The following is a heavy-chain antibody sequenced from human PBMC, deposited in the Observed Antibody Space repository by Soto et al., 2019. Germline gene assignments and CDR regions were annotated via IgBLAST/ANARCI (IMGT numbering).Heavy chain of an antibody. D-gene: IGHD3-16*01. CDR2: ISSNSDTV. CDR3: ARVGLKFLLGGEFFQV. V-gene: IGHV3-48*01. Sequence: DLVESGGGLVQPGGSLRLSCTASGFTLSSYSMNWVRQAPGKGPEWVSHISSNSDTVDYADSVKDRFTISRDNARNSLSLQMNSLRAEDTAVYYCARVGLKFLLGGEFFQVWGQGTLVTVSS. J-gene: IGHJ1*01. CDR1: GFTLSSYS.